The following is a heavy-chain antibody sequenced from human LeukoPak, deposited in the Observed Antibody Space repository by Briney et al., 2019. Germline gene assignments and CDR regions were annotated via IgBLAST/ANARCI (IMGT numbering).Heavy chain of an antibody. J-gene: IGHJ4*02. CDR1: GFTFSSYA. D-gene: IGHD2-2*01. CDR2: ISGSGGST. V-gene: IGHV3-23*01. Sequence: GGSLRLSCAASGFTFSSYAMSWVRQAPGKGLEWVSAISGSGGSTYYADSVKGRFTISRDNSKNTLYLQMNSLRAEDTAVYYCAKEAPFDCSSTSCGFDYWGQGTLVTVSS. CDR3: AKEAPFDCSSTSCGFDY.